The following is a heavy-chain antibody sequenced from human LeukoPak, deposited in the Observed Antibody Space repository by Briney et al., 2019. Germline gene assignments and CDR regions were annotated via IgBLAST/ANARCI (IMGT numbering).Heavy chain of an antibody. V-gene: IGHV3-21*01. CDR1: GFTFSSYS. D-gene: IGHD5-18*01. J-gene: IGHJ5*02. CDR2: ISSSSSYI. Sequence: GGSLRLSCAASGFTFSSYSMNWVRQAPGKGLEWVSSISSSSSYIYYADSVEGRFTISRDNAKNSLYLQMNSLRAEDTAVYYCARLVDTAMDLPFDPWGQGTLVTVSS. CDR3: ARLVDTAMDLPFDP.